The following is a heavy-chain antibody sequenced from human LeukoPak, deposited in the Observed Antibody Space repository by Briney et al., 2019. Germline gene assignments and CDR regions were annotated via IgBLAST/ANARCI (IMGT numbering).Heavy chain of an antibody. CDR1: GFTFSSYA. V-gene: IGHV3-23*01. J-gene: IGHJ4*02. CDR2: ISGSGGST. Sequence: PGGSLRLSCAASGFTFSSYAMSWVRQAPGKGLEWVSAISGSGGSTYYADSVKGRFTISRDNSKNTLYLQMNSLRAEDTAVYYCAKGHILLWFGELLYWGQGTLVTVSS. D-gene: IGHD3-10*01. CDR3: AKGHILLWFGELLY.